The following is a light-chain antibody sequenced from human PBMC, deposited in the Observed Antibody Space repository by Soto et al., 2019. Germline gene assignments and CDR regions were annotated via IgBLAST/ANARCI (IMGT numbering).Light chain of an antibody. CDR3: CSFTSSTTYV. J-gene: IGLJ1*01. CDR1: SSDVGGYNY. V-gene: IGLV2-14*01. Sequence: QSVLTQPASVSWSLGQSITISCTGTSSDVGGYNYVSWYQQQPGKAPKLMISEVSNRPSGISNRFSGSKSGNTASLIISGLQAEDEADYYCCSFTSSTTYVFGTGTKVTVL. CDR2: EVS.